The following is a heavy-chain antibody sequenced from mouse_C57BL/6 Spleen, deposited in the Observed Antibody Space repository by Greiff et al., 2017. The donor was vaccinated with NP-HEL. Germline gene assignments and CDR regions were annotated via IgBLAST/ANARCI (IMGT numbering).Heavy chain of an antibody. CDR1: GYTFTSYW. CDR3: ARGRVYGNYGGYAMDY. Sequence: VQLQQPGAELVKPGASVKLSCKASGYTFTSYWMHWVKQRPGRGLEWIGRIDPNSGGTKYNEKFKSKATLTVDKPSSTAYMQLSSLTSEDSAVYYCARGRVYGNYGGYAMDYWGQGTSVTVSS. V-gene: IGHV1-72*01. J-gene: IGHJ4*01. D-gene: IGHD2-1*01. CDR2: IDPNSGGT.